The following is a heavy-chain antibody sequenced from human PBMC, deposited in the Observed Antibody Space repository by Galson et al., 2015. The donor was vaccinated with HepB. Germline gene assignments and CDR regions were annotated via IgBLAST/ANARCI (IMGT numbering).Heavy chain of an antibody. CDR1: GFTFGSYD. V-gene: IGHV3-23*01. J-gene: IGHJ2*01. Sequence: SLRLSCAGSGFTFGSYDMGWVRQDPGKGLEWVSSIGLSGGSTYADSVKGRFTISRDNSKNTLDLQMSSLRAEDTAVYYCAKARPYWYFDLWGRGTLVTVSS. CDR3: AKARPYWYFDL. CDR2: IGLSGGST.